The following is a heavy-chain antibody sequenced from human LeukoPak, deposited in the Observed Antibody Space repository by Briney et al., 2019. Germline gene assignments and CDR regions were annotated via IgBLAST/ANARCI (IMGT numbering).Heavy chain of an antibody. V-gene: IGHV4-39*07. CDR3: ARGWGYYYDSSGYYYGRFNDFDY. CDR2: IYYSGST. J-gene: IGHJ4*02. CDR1: GGSISSSSYY. D-gene: IGHD3-22*01. Sequence: PSETLSLTCTVSGGSISSSSYYWGWIRQPPGKGLEWIGSIYYSGSTYYNPSLKSRVTISVDTSKNQFSLKLSSVTAADTAVYYCARGWGYYYDSSGYYYGRFNDFDYWGQGTLVTVSS.